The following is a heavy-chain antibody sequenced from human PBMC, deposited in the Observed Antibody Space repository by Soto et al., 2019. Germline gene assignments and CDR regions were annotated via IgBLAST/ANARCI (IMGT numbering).Heavy chain of an antibody. D-gene: IGHD3-9*01. CDR3: ARSYDILTGPIRGSYYYGMDV. V-gene: IGHV4-59*01. J-gene: IGHJ6*02. CDR1: GDSISSYY. CDR2: IYYGGST. Sequence: PSETLSLTCTVSGDSISSYYWSWVRQPPGKVLEWIGYIYYGGSTNYSPSLRSRITISVDTSRNQFSLHLRSVTAADTAVYYCARSYDILTGPIRGSYYYGMDVWGQGTTVT.